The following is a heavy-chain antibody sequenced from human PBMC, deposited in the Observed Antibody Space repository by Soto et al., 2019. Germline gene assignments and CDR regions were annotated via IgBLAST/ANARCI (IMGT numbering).Heavy chain of an antibody. CDR1: GSSIRGGYY. V-gene: IGHV4-38-2*02. CDR2: IYHSGST. CDR3: ATDQLESSTWLAHWFDP. D-gene: IGHD6-13*01. J-gene: IGHJ5*02. Sequence: SETLSLTCAVSGSSIRGGYYWGWIRQPPGKGLEWIGNIYHSGSTYYNPSLKSRVTISVDTSKNQFSLKLSSVPAADTAVYYRATDQLESSTWLAHWFDPWGQGTLVT.